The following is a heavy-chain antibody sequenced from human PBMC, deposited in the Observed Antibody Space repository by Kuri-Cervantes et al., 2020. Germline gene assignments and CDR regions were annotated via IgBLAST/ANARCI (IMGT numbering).Heavy chain of an antibody. Sequence: ASVKVSCKVSGYTLTELSMHWVRQAPGKGLEWMGGFDPEDGETIYAQKFQGRVTITADESTSTAYMELSSLRSEDTAVYYCARDLCSGGSCYFSYFDYWGQGTLVTVSS. CDR2: FDPEDGET. D-gene: IGHD2-15*01. CDR1: GYTLTELS. CDR3: ARDLCSGGSCYFSYFDY. V-gene: IGHV1-24*01. J-gene: IGHJ4*02.